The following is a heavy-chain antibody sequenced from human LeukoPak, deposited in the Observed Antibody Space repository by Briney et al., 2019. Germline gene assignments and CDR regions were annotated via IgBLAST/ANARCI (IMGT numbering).Heavy chain of an antibody. CDR1: GGSISSYY. V-gene: IGHV4-59*01. D-gene: IGHD6-19*01. CDR2: IYYRGST. J-gene: IGHJ4*02. Sequence: SETLSLTCTVSGGSISSYYWSWIRQPPGKGLEWIGYIYYRGSTNYNPSLKSRVTISVDTSKNQFSLKLSSVTAADTAVYYCAKFASGWYTFDYWGQGTLATVSS. CDR3: AKFASGWYTFDY.